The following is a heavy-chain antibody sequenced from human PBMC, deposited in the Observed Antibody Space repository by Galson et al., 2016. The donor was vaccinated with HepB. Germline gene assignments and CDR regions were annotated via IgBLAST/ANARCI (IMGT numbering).Heavy chain of an antibody. CDR1: GGSISTSHW. Sequence: SETLSLTCAVSGGSISTSHWWTWVRQPPGKGLEWIGEIYHSGSTIYNPSLKSRVTISLDKSKNQFSLKLTSVTAADTGVYYCARWGPSVILHYLGCFDPWGPGTLVTVSS. J-gene: IGHJ5*02. D-gene: IGHD2-21*01. V-gene: IGHV4-4*02. CDR3: ARWGPSVILHYLGCFDP. CDR2: IYHSGST.